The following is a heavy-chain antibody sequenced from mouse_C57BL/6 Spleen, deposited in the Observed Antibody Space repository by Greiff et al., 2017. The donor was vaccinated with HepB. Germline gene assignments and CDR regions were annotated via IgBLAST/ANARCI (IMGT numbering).Heavy chain of an antibody. J-gene: IGHJ3*01. CDR3: ARDNGLY. Sequence: EVQGVESGGGLVKPGGSLKLSCAASGFTFSSYAMSWVRQTPEKRLEWVATISDGGSYTDYPDNVKGRFTISRDNAKNNLYLQMRHLKSEDTARYYCARDNGLYWGQGTLVTVSA. CDR2: ISDGGSYT. D-gene: IGHD1-1*02. V-gene: IGHV5-4*01. CDR1: GFTFSSYA.